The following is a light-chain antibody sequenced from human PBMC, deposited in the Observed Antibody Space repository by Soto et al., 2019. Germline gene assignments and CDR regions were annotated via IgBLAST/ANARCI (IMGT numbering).Light chain of an antibody. CDR2: DVS. J-gene: IGLJ2*01. CDR3: SSYTSSSTVV. CDR1: SSDVGGYNY. V-gene: IGLV2-14*01. Sequence: QSALTQPASVSGSPGQSITISCTGTSSDVGGYNYVSWYQQHPGKAPKLMIYDVSNRPSGVSNRFSGSKSRNTASLTISGPQAEDEADYYCSSYTSSSTVVFGGGTKLTV.